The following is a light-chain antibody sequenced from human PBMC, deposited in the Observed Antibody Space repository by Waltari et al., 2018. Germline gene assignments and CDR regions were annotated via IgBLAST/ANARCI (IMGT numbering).Light chain of an antibody. J-gene: IGKJ4*01. V-gene: IGKV1-9*01. CDR1: QGIRSF. CDR3: QQFNSYPLT. Sequence: IQLTQSPSSLSASAGDRVAITCRASQGIRSFLAWYQQKPGKAPKLLIYAASTLQSGVPARVSGSGSGTDFSLTISSLQPEDFATYYCQQFNSYPLTFGGGTKVEIK. CDR2: AAS.